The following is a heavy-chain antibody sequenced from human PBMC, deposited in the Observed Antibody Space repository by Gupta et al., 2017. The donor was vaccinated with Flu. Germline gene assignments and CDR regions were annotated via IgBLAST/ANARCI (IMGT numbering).Heavy chain of an antibody. CDR1: GGSISRGGYY. CDR3: ARVSLGYCSGGSCPTIDY. D-gene: IGHD2-15*01. J-gene: IGHJ4*02. CDR2: IYYSGST. V-gene: IGHV4-31*03. Sequence: QVQLQESGPGLVKPSQTLSLTCTVSGGSISRGGYYWSWIRQHPGKGLEWIGYIYYSGSTYYNPSLKSRVTISVDTSKNQFSLKLSSVTAADTAVYYCARVSLGYCSGGSCPTIDYWGQGTLVTVSS.